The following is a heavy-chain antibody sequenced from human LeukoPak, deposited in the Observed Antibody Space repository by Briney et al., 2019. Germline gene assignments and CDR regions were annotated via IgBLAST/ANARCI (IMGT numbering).Heavy chain of an antibody. D-gene: IGHD4-23*01. CDR1: GFTFSSYE. V-gene: IGHV3-48*03. Sequence: GGSLRLSCAASGFTFSSYEMNWVRQAPGKGLEWVSYISSSGSTIYYADSVKGRFTISRDNAKNSLYLQMNSLRAEDTAVYYCARDSYGGKIGGTYWGQGTLDTVSS. CDR2: ISSSGSTI. J-gene: IGHJ4*02. CDR3: ARDSYGGKIGGTY.